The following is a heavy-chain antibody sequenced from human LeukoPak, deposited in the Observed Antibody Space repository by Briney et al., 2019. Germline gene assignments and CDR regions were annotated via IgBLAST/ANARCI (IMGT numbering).Heavy chain of an antibody. CDR2: ISGSGGST. J-gene: IGHJ6*03. CDR1: GFTFSSYA. Sequence: GGSLRLSCAASGFTFSSYAMSWVRQAPGKGLEWVSAISGSGGSTYYADSVKGRFTISRDNSKNTLYLQMNSLRAEDTAVYYCARSRRAYYSYYMDVWGKGTTVTVSS. CDR3: ARSRRAYYSYYMDV. V-gene: IGHV3-23*01.